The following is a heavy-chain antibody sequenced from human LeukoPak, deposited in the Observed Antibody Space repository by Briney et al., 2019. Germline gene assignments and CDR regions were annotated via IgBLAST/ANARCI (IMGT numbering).Heavy chain of an antibody. J-gene: IGHJ4*02. D-gene: IGHD5-18*01. CDR3: AKDLGRGYSYGYFDY. CDR1: GFTFSSYA. V-gene: IGHV3-23*01. CDR2: ISDSGGST. Sequence: GGSLRLSCAPSGFTFSSYAMSWVRQAPGKGLEWVSAISDSGGSTYSTDSVKGRFTISRDNSKSTLYLQMNSLRAEDTAVYYCAKDLGRGYSYGYFDYWGQGTLVTVSS.